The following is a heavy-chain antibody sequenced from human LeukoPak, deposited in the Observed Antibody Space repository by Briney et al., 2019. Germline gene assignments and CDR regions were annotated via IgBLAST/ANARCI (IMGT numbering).Heavy chain of an antibody. J-gene: IGHJ6*03. Sequence: PGGSLRLSCAASGFTFSSYGMHWVRQAPGKGLEWVAFIQYDGTNKYYADSVKGRFTISRDNSKNTLYLQMNSLRAEDTAVYYCANGGTPDYYYYYMDVWGKGTTVTVSS. CDR3: ANGGTPDYYYYYMDV. CDR1: GFTFSSYG. CDR2: IQYDGTNK. V-gene: IGHV3-30*02. D-gene: IGHD1-7*01.